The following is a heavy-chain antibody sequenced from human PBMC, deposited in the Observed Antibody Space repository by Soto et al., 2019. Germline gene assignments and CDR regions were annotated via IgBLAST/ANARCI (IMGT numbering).Heavy chain of an antibody. CDR3: AREVSGDIVVVPAAVRPYYYYGMDV. Sequence: GGSLRLSCAASGFTFSSYAMHWVRQAPGKGLEWVAVISYDGSNKYYADSVKGRFTISRDNSKNTLYLQMNSLRAEDTAVYYCAREVSGDIVVVPAAVRPYYYYGMDVWGQGTTVTVSS. CDR1: GFTFSSYA. J-gene: IGHJ6*02. CDR2: ISYDGSNK. V-gene: IGHV3-30-3*01. D-gene: IGHD2-2*01.